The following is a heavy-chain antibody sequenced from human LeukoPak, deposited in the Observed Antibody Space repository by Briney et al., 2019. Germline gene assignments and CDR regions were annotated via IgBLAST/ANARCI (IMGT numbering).Heavy chain of an antibody. Sequence: GASLRLSCAASGFTFSSYAMSWVRQAPGKGLEWVPAISGSGGSTYYADSVKGRFTISRDNSKNTLYLQMNSLRAEDTAVYYCARDAFGSIAAQRFDPWGQGTLVTVSS. V-gene: IGHV3-23*01. CDR2: ISGSGGST. J-gene: IGHJ5*02. CDR1: GFTFSSYA. D-gene: IGHD6-6*01. CDR3: ARDAFGSIAAQRFDP.